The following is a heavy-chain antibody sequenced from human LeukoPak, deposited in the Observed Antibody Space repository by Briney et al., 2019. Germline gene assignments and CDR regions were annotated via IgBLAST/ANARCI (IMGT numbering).Heavy chain of an antibody. CDR3: AKMDTAMVTGYYYYYMDV. CDR2: IRYDGSNK. CDR1: GFTFSSYG. D-gene: IGHD5-18*01. J-gene: IGHJ6*03. Sequence: GGSLRLSCAASGFTFSSYGMHWVRQAPGKGLEWVAFIRYDGSNKYYADSVKGRFTISRDNSKNTVYLQMNSLRAEDTAVYYCAKMDTAMVTGYYYYYMDVWGKGTTVTVSS. V-gene: IGHV3-30*02.